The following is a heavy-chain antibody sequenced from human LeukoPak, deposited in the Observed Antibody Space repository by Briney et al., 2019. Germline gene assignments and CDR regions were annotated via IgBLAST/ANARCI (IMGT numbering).Heavy chain of an antibody. CDR2: ISGSGGST. D-gene: IGHD3-22*01. CDR3: AKGQYYDSSGYYYY. CDR1: GFTFSSYA. Sequence: GGSLRVSCAASGFTFSSYAMSWVRQAPGKGLEWVSAISGSGGSTYYADSVKGRFTISRDNSKNTLYLQMNSLRAEDTAVYYCAKGQYYDSSGYYYYWGQGTLVTVSS. V-gene: IGHV3-23*01. J-gene: IGHJ4*02.